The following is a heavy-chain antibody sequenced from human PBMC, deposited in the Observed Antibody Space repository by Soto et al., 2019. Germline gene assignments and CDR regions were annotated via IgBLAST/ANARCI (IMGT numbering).Heavy chain of an antibody. Sequence: PSETVSLTCTVSGCSISSSSYYWCWILQPPGKGLEWIGSIYYSGSTYYNPSPKSRVTISVDPSKNQFSLKLSSVTAADTAVYYCARQRVVLLYFDWFTSEFYPWGQGTLVTVSS. J-gene: IGHJ5*02. D-gene: IGHD3-9*01. CDR3: ARQRVVLLYFDWFTSEFYP. CDR1: GCSISSSSYY. V-gene: IGHV4-39*01. CDR2: IYYSGST.